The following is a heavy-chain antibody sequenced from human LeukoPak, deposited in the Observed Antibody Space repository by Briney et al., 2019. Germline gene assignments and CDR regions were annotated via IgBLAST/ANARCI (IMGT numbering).Heavy chain of an antibody. CDR3: ARQAGYCSGGSCYRYFDY. CDR2: IYYSGST. V-gene: IGHV4-39*01. CDR1: GGSISSSSYY. Sequence: SGTLSLTCAVSGGSISSSSYYWGWIRQPPGKGLEWIGSIYYSGSTYYNPSLKSRVTISVDTSKNQFSLKLISVTAADTAVYYCARQAGYCSGGSCYRYFDYWGQGTLVIVSS. D-gene: IGHD2-15*01. J-gene: IGHJ4*02.